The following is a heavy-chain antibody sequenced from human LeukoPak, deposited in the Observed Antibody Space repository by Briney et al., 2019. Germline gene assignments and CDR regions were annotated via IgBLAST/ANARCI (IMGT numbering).Heavy chain of an antibody. CDR2: IRKDGSDK. J-gene: IGHJ4*02. CDR3: ARDRGLRYFDSFDF. CDR1: GFTLSNSW. Sequence: PGGSLRLSCAASGFTLSNSWMHWVRQAPGKGLEWVAHIRKDGSDKYYLDSVKARFTISRDNVKNLVHLQMNGLRAEDTAVYYCARDRGLRYFDSFDFWGQGTRVTVSS. V-gene: IGHV3-7*03. D-gene: IGHD3-9*01.